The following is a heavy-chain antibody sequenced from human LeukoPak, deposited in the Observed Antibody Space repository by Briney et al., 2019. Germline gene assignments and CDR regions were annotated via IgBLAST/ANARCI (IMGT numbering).Heavy chain of an antibody. V-gene: IGHV4-34*01. CDR2: INHSGSA. J-gene: IGHJ3*02. CDR3: ARDSGYNVNDHDVNAFDI. Sequence: SETLSLTCAVYGGSFSGYYWSWIRQPPGKGLEWIGEINHSGSAYYNPSLKSRLSISVDTSKNQFSLKLSSVTAADTALYYCARDSGYNVNDHDVNAFDIWGQGTMVTISS. CDR1: GGSFSGYY. D-gene: IGHD5-24*01.